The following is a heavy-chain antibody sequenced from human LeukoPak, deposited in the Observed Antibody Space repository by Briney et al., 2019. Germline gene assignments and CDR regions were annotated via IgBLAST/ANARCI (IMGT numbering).Heavy chain of an antibody. D-gene: IGHD1-26*01. CDR2: IWYDGSNE. Sequence: GGSLRLSCAASGFTFSSYAMHWVRQAPGKGLEWVAVIWYDGSNEYYADSVKGRFTISRDNSKNTLYLQMNSLRAEDTAVYYCTRGESGSYLDYWGQGTLVTVSS. J-gene: IGHJ4*02. V-gene: IGHV3-33*08. CDR3: TRGESGSYLDY. CDR1: GFTFSSYA.